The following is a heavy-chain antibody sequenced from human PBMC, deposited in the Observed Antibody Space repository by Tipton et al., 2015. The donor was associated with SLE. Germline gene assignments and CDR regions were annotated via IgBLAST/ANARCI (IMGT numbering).Heavy chain of an antibody. Sequence: TLSLTCTVSGGSIGSRSHYWGWIRQIPGKGLEWIRSIYYSGRTYYNPSLKSRVTVSVDTSKNQFSLNLKSVTAADTAVYYCARQGAAVTMSGWFDPWGQGTLVTVSS. J-gene: IGHJ5*02. CDR1: GGSIGSRSHY. V-gene: IGHV4-39*01. CDR2: IYYSGRT. D-gene: IGHD4-17*01. CDR3: ARQGAAVTMSGWFDP.